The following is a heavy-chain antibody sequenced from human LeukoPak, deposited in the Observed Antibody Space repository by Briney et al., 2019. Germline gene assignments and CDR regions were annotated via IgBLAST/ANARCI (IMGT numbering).Heavy chain of an antibody. V-gene: IGHV5-51*01. J-gene: IGHJ3*02. CDR2: IYAGDSDT. Sequence: GESLKISCKGSGYSFTTYWIAWVRQMPGKGLEWMGIIYAGDSDTRYRPSFQGQVTISADKSISTAYLQWSSLKASDTAMYYCARLRMGGYEAFDIWGQGTMVTVSS. D-gene: IGHD5-12*01. CDR3: ARLRMGGYEAFDI. CDR1: GYSFTTYW.